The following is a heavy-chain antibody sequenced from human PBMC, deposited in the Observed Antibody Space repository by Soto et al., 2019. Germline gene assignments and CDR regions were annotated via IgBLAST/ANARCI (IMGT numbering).Heavy chain of an antibody. CDR2: IIPILGIA. D-gene: IGHD6-13*01. CDR1: VCTFSIYT. Sequence: GASVKVSCKSSVCTFSIYTIICVRQAPGQGLEWMGRIIPILGIANYAQKFQGRVTVTADKSTSTAYMELSSLRSEDTAVYYCARVIDSAAAGKDYWGQGTLVTVSS. J-gene: IGHJ4*02. V-gene: IGHV1-69*02. CDR3: ARVIDSAAAGKDY.